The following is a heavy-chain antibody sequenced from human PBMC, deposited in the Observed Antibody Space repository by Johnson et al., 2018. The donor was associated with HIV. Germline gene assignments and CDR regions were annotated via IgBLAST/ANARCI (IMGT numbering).Heavy chain of an antibody. CDR1: GFTFSSYA. Sequence: QLVESGGGLIQPGRSLRLSCAASGFTFSSYAMHWVRQAPGKGLEWVAVISYDGSNKYYADSVKGRFTSARDNSKNMLYLQMNNLRVEDTAVYYCAKDVGNYWPDAFDIWGQGAVVTVSS. V-gene: IGHV3-30-3*01. J-gene: IGHJ3*02. D-gene: IGHD3-3*01. CDR2: ISYDGSNK. CDR3: AKDVGNYWPDAFDI.